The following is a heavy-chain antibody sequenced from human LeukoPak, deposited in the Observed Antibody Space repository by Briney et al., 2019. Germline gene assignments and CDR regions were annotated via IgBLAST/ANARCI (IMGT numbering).Heavy chain of an antibody. D-gene: IGHD2-2*01. CDR3: AKDRGVVVPAAMGYFDY. CDR1: GFTFSSYG. J-gene: IGHJ4*02. CDR2: IRYDGSNK. Sequence: GGSLRLSCAASGFTFSSYGMHWVRQAPGKGLEWVAFIRYDGSNKYYADSVKGRFTISRDNSKNTLYLQMNSLRAEDTAVYYCAKDRGVVVPAAMGYFDYWGQGTLVTVSS. V-gene: IGHV3-30*02.